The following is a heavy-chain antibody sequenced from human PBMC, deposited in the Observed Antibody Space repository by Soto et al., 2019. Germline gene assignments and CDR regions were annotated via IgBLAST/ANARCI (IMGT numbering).Heavy chain of an antibody. V-gene: IGHV1-18*04. Sequence: ASVKVSCKASGYSFTTRGISWVRRAPGHGLEWMGWISAYNGDTHYVQRFQGRLTMTTDTSTSTAYMELRSLTSDDTAVYYCARDPPFSGILRGTPLMDVWGQGTTVTVSS. CDR1: GYSFTTRG. J-gene: IGHJ6*02. CDR3: ARDPPFSGILRGTPLMDV. CDR2: ISAYNGDT. D-gene: IGHD4-17*01.